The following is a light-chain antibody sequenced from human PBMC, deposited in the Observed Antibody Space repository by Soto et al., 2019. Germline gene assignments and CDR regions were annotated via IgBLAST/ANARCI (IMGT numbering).Light chain of an antibody. CDR2: EGT. CDR1: SNDVGRYNL. Sequence: QSALTQPASVSGSPGQSITISCTGTSNDVGRYNLVSWYQQHPGKAPKLMVYEGTKRPSGVSSRFSGSRSGNTASLTISGLQAEDEADYYCCSYAGISTYVFGSGTKLTVL. J-gene: IGLJ1*01. V-gene: IGLV2-23*01. CDR3: CSYAGISTYV.